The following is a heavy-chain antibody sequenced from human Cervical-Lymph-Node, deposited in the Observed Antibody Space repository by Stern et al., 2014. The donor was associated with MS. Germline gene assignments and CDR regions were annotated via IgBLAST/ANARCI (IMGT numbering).Heavy chain of an antibody. CDR1: GYTFTAYY. J-gene: IGHJ6*02. CDR2: INANTGGT. Sequence: QVKLAESGAEVKKPGASVKVSCKASGYTFTAYYIHWARQAPGQGLEWMGWINANTGGTNYAQNLHGRITMTRDTSINTAYMELSRLTSDDTAIYYCARDEAVAGYNGMDVWGQGTTVTVSS. V-gene: IGHV1-2*02. D-gene: IGHD6-19*01. CDR3: ARDEAVAGYNGMDV.